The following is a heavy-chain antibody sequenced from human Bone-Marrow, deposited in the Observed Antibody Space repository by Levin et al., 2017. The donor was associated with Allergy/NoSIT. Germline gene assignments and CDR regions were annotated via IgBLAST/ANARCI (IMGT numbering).Heavy chain of an antibody. CDR2: IYYSGST. V-gene: IGHV4-61*01. J-gene: IGHJ4*02. CDR3: ARGVGGDLGYCSGGSCQRYFDY. CDR1: GGSVSSGSYY. Sequence: SQTLSLTCTVSGGSVSSGSYYWSWIRQPPGKGLEWIGYIYYSGSTNYNPSLKSRVTISVDTSKNQFSLKLSSVTAADTAVYYCARGVGGDLGYCSGGSCQRYFDYWGQGTLVTVSS. D-gene: IGHD2-15*01.